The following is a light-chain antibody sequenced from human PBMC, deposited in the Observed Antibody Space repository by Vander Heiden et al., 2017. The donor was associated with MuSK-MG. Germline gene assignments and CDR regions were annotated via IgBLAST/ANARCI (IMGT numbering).Light chain of an antibody. V-gene: IGLV3-21*04. Sequence: SYVPTQPPSVLLAPGKPARLLCGGNYIGSKSVRWYQQKPGQAPVLVIYYDSDRPSGIPERFSGSNSGNTATLTISRVEAGDEADYYCQVWDSSSDHVVFGGGTKLTVL. CDR1: YIGSKS. CDR3: QVWDSSSDHVV. CDR2: YDS. J-gene: IGLJ2*01.